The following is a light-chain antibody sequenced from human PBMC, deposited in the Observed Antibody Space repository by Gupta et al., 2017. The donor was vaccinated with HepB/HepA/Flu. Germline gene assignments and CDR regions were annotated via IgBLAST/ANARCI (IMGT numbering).Light chain of an antibody. Sequence: EIVLTQSPGTLSLSPGERATLSCRASLSVSSSYLAWYQQKPGQAPRLLIYGASSRATGIPDRFSGSGSGTDFTLTISRLEPEDFAVYYCQQYGSSFGGGTKVEIK. J-gene: IGKJ4*01. V-gene: IGKV3-20*01. CDR1: LSVSSSY. CDR3: QQYGSS. CDR2: GAS.